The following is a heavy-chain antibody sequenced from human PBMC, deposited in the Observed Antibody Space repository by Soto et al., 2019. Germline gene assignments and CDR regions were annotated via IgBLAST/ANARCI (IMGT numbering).Heavy chain of an antibody. CDR3: FKDLWDRSRCNFFHD. CDR1: GFTFSSYA. D-gene: IGHD6-13*01. Sequence: GGSLSLSCTSSGFTFSSYAMSWVRQAPGKGLEWVSAISGSGGSTYYADSVKGRFTISRDNSKNTLYLQMNSLRAEDTAVYYCFKDLWDRSRCNFFHDWGRGSWVTVSS. V-gene: IGHV3-23*01. CDR2: ISGSGGST. J-gene: IGHJ1*01.